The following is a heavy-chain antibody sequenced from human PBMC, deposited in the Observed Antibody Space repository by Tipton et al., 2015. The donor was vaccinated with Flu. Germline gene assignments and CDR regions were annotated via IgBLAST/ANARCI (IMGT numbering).Heavy chain of an antibody. D-gene: IGHD4-17*01. CDR2: ITDSGART. J-gene: IGHJ4*02. Sequence: SLRLSCAAPGFAFRRYAMNWVRQAPGKGLEWVSGITDSGARTDYADSVKGRFTISRDSSKNTLYLQMNALRADDTAVYFCAKDRDYGDYSGPPFPGSWGQGTLVTVSS. CDR1: GFAFRRYA. CDR3: AKDRDYGDYSGPPFPGS. V-gene: IGHV3-23*01.